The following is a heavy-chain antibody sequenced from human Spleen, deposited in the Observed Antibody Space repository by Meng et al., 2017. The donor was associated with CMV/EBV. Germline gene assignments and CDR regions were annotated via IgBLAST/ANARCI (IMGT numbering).Heavy chain of an antibody. Sequence: SETLSLTCTVSGGSISTYYWSWIRQPAGKGLEWIGRIYTSESTNHHPSLKSRVTMSVDTSKSQFSLRLSSVTAADTAVYCCARDSALFDYWGQGTLVTVSS. CDR1: GGSISTYY. CDR2: IYTSEST. CDR3: ARDSALFDY. J-gene: IGHJ4*02. V-gene: IGHV4-4*07.